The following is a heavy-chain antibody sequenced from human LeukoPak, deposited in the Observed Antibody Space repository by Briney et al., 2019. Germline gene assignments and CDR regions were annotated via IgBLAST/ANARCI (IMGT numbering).Heavy chain of an antibody. CDR2: IYYSGST. Sequence: SETLSLTCTVSGGSISSNDYHWGWVRQPPGKGLEWIGSIYYSGSTFYNPSLKSRVTISVDTSKNQFSLKLSSVTAADTAVYYCARESPYYYGSGSYFDYWGQGTLVTVSS. V-gene: IGHV4-39*07. D-gene: IGHD3-10*01. CDR3: ARESPYYYGSGSYFDY. J-gene: IGHJ4*02. CDR1: GGSISSNDYH.